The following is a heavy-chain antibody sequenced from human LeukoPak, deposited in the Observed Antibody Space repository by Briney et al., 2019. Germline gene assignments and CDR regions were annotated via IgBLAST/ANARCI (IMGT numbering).Heavy chain of an antibody. D-gene: IGHD6-13*01. CDR1: GGSFSGYY. Sequence: SETLSLTCAVYGGSFSGYYWSWIRQPPGKGLEWIGEINHSGSTNYNPSLKSRVTISVDTSKNQFSLKLSSVTAADTAVYYCARGRFSSSWLGRANRVSFWFDPWGQGTLVTVSS. V-gene: IGHV4-34*01. CDR3: ARGRFSSSWLGRANRVSFWFDP. CDR2: INHSGST. J-gene: IGHJ5*02.